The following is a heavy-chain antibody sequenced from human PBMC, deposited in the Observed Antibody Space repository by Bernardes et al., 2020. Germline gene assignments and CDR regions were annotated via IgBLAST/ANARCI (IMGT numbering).Heavy chain of an antibody. J-gene: IGHJ3*02. CDR3: AGRWKFYAFNI. V-gene: IGHV4-39*01. CDR2: LHYGGSTYSNPWRT. Sequence: SETLSLTCTVSGGSISSAGFYWGWIRQSPGKGLEWIGSLHYGGSTYSNPWRTYSNPSLTSGVTISEDTSKNQFSLKLHYVTAADTAVYYCAGRWKFYAFNIWGQGTLVTVSS. D-gene: IGHD1-1*01. CDR1: GGSISSAGFY.